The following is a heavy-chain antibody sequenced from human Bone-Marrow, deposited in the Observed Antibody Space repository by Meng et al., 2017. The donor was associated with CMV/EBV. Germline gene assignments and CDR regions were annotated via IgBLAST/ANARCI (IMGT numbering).Heavy chain of an antibody. D-gene: IGHD2-2*01. CDR1: GGSVSSGSYY. Sequence: SETLSLTCTVSGGSVSSGSYYWSWIRQPPGKGLEWIGYIYYSGSTNYNPSLKSRVTISVDTSKNQFSLKLSSVTAADTAVYYCARDRDILVVPAAMEPYYYYYGMDVWGQGTTVTVSS. J-gene: IGHJ6*02. CDR3: ARDRDILVVPAAMEPYYYYYGMDV. CDR2: IYYSGST. V-gene: IGHV4-61*01.